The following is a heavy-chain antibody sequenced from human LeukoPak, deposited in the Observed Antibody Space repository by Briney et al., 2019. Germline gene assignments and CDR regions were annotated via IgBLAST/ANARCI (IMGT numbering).Heavy chain of an antibody. V-gene: IGHV4-39*07. Sequence: PSETLSLTCTVSGGSISSSSYYWGWIRQPPGKGLEWIGSIYYSGSTYYNPSLKSRVTISVDTSKNQFSLKLSSVTAADTAVYYCARSRFYDSSGYAFDPWGQGTLVTVSS. CDR1: GGSISSSSYY. D-gene: IGHD3-22*01. CDR2: IYYSGST. CDR3: ARSRFYDSSGYAFDP. J-gene: IGHJ5*02.